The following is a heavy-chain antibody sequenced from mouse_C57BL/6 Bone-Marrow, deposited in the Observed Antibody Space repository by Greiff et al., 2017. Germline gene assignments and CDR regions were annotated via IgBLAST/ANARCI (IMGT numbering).Heavy chain of an antibody. CDR1: GFTFSSYA. Sequence: EVMLVESGGGLVKPGGSLKLSCAASGFTFSSYAMSWVRQTPEKRLEWVATISDGGSYTYYPDNVKGRFTISRDNAKNNLYLQMSHLKSEDTAMYYCAYYYGSSYDAMDYWGQGTSVTGSS. D-gene: IGHD1-1*01. J-gene: IGHJ4*01. CDR3: AYYYGSSYDAMDY. CDR2: ISDGGSYT. V-gene: IGHV5-4*03.